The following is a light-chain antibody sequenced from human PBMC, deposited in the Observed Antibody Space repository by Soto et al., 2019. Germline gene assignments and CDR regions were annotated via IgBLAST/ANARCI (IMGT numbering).Light chain of an antibody. Sequence: EIVLTQSPATLSLSPGERATLSCRASQSVSSYLAWYQQKPGQAPRLLIYVASNRATGIPARFSGSGSGTDFTLTISSLEPEDFAVYYCQQRSIWPPDTFGQGTKLEIK. V-gene: IGKV3-11*01. CDR1: QSVSSY. J-gene: IGKJ2*01. CDR2: VAS. CDR3: QQRSIWPPDT.